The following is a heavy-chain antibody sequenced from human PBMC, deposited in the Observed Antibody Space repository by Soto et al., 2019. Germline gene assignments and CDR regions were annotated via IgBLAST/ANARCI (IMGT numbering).Heavy chain of an antibody. CDR1: GYIFTNHY. CDR2: INPLPTSGST. CDR3: ARDLAAAAY. J-gene: IGHJ4*02. D-gene: IGHD6-13*01. V-gene: IGHV1-46*01. Sequence: QVQLVQSGAEVKKPGASVKVSCKASGYIFTNHYIHWVRQAPGQGLEWMAIINPLPTSGSTNYAQKFQGRVTVTRDTSTSTVYLELSSLRSDDTAVYYCARDLAAAAYWGQGTLVTVSS.